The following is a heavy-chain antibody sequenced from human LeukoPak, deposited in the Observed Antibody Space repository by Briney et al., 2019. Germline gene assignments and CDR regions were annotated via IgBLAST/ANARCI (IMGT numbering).Heavy chain of an antibody. J-gene: IGHJ6*02. Sequence: ASVKVSCKASGYTFTSYGISWVRQAPGQGLEWMGWISAYNGNTNYAQKLRGRVTMTTDASTSTAYMELRSLRSDDTAVYYCARVRGYCSSTSCYVGDYYYYGMDVWGQGTTVTVSS. CDR1: GYTFTSYG. CDR2: ISAYNGNT. CDR3: ARVRGYCSSTSCYVGDYYYYGMDV. V-gene: IGHV1-18*01. D-gene: IGHD2-2*01.